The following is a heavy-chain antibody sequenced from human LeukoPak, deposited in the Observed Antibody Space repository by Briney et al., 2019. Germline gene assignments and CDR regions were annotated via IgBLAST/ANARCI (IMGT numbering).Heavy chain of an antibody. D-gene: IGHD2-2*01. Sequence: PGGSLRLSCAASGFTFSSYAMSWVRQAPGKGLEWVSAISGSGGSTYYADPVKGRFTISRDNSKNTLYLQMNSLRAADTAVYYCAKAEFAGSTRSPYSYTDYWGQGTLVTVSS. CDR1: GFTFSSYA. J-gene: IGHJ4*02. CDR2: ISGSGGST. CDR3: AKAEFAGSTRSPYSYTDY. V-gene: IGHV3-23*01.